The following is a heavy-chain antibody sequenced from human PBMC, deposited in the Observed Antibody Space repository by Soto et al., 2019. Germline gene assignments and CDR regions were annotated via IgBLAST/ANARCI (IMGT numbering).Heavy chain of an antibody. V-gene: IGHV3-30*18. CDR1: GFAFSSYA. Sequence: QVQLVESGGGVVQPGASLRLSCEASGFAFSSYAMHWVRQAPGKGLEWVGVIAYDGNYIYYADSVKGRFTISRDNSKNTLYVQVNSLRPEDTAVYYCAKGILSATIGPYAMDVWGQGTTVRLL. D-gene: IGHD3-16*01. CDR2: IAYDGNYI. CDR3: AKGILSATIGPYAMDV. J-gene: IGHJ6*02.